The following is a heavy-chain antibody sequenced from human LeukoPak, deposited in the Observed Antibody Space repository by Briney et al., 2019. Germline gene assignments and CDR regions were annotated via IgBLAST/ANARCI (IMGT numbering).Heavy chain of an antibody. V-gene: IGHV3-21*06. CDR2: ISPGSDFT. CDR1: GFFFGDFG. D-gene: IGHD3-22*01. J-gene: IGHJ4*02. CDR3: ARGDSAPYFLPSRLPY. Sequence: GGSLRLSCAASGFFFGDFGMNWVRQSPGKGLEWVSSISPGSDFTYYADSMKGRFTISRDNAKSSLYLQMNSLRADDTAVYCCARGDSAPYFLPSRLPYWGQGILVTVSS.